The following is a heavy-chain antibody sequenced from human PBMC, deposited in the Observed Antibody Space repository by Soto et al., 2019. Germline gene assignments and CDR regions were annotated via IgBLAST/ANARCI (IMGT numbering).Heavy chain of an antibody. J-gene: IGHJ5*02. CDR1: GFSFIDYA. V-gene: IGHV3-23*01. CDR2: IGGRGGNA. CDR3: AKARHSGGFAGSYDS. D-gene: IGHD2-8*02. Sequence: GGSLRLSCAASGFSFIDYAINWVRQVPGRGLEYVAGIGGRGGNAFYADSMKGRFSISRDNSKNSVYLHMHNLRVDDSAMYYCAKARHSGGFAGSYDSWGQGTLVTVSS.